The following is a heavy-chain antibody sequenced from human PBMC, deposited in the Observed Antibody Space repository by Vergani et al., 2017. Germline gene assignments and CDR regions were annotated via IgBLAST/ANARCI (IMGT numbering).Heavy chain of an antibody. J-gene: IGHJ4*02. D-gene: IGHD2-2*01. CDR2: ISGSGGST. Sequence: EVQLLESGGGLVQPGGSLRLSCAASGFTFSSYAMSWVRQAPGKGLEWVSAISGSGGSTYYADSVKGRFTISRDNSQNTLYLQMNSLRAEDTAVYYCAKTPSIVVVPGVYFDYWGQGTLVTVSS. CDR1: GFTFSSYA. V-gene: IGHV3-23*01. CDR3: AKTPSIVVVPGVYFDY.